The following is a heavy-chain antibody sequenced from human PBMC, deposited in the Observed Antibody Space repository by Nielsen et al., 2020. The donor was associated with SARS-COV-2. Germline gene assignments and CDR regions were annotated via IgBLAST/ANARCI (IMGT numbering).Heavy chain of an antibody. V-gene: IGHV1-18*04. CDR1: GYTFTGYY. CDR2: ISAYNGNT. Sequence: SVKVSCKASGYTFTGYYMHWVRQAPGQGLEWMGWISAYNGNTNYAQKLQGRVTMTTDTSTSTAYMELRSLRSDDTAVYYCARAMYDFWSGYSFDYWGQGTLVTVSS. CDR3: ARAMYDFWSGYSFDY. D-gene: IGHD3-3*01. J-gene: IGHJ4*02.